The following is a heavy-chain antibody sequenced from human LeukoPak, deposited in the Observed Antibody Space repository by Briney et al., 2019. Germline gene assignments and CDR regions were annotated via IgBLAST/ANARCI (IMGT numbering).Heavy chain of an antibody. D-gene: IGHD1-1*01. J-gene: IGHJ5*02. Sequence: PSETLSLTCTVSGGSISSYYWSWIRQPPGKGLEWIGYIYYSGSTNYNPSLKSRVTISVDTSKNQFSLKLSSVTAADTAVYYCARLNDDPRTTGTTFLSTLGDPNWFDPWGQGTLVTVSS. V-gene: IGHV4-59*08. CDR1: GGSISSYY. CDR2: IYYSGST. CDR3: ARLNDDPRTTGTTFLSTLGDPNWFDP.